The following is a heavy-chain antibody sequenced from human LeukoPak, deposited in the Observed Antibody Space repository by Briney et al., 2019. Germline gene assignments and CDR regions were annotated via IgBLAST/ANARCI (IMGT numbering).Heavy chain of an antibody. CDR3: ARDTPYDFWSGSDQYYFDY. Sequence: GASVKVSCKASGGTFSSYAISWVRQAPGQGLEWMGWISAYNGNTNYAQKLQGRVTMTTDTSTNTAYMELRSLRSDDTAVYYCARDTPYDFWSGSDQYYFDYWGQGTLVTVSS. CDR1: GGTFSSYA. V-gene: IGHV1-18*01. CDR2: ISAYNGNT. D-gene: IGHD3-3*01. J-gene: IGHJ4*02.